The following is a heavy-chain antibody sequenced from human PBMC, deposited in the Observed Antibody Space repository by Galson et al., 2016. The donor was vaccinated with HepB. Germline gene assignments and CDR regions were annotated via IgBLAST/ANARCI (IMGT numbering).Heavy chain of an antibody. Sequence: SLRLSCAASGFTFSISSMNWVRQAPGKRLEWVSSISTRSSYIYYADSVKGRFTISRDNAKNSLYLQMNSLRAEDTAVYYCARTLPRAGAFDIWGQGTMVTVSS. J-gene: IGHJ3*02. CDR1: GFTFSISS. CDR3: ARTLPRAGAFDI. V-gene: IGHV3-21*01. CDR2: ISTRSSYI.